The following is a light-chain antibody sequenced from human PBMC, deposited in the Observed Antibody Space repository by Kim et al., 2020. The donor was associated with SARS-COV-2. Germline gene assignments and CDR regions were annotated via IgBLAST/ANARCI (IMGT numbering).Light chain of an antibody. J-gene: IGLJ2*01. Sequence: VALRQTVILTCQGDRLREFFALWYQPKPGQAPVHVIYGQNNRPSGLPDRFSHSNSGNTASLTLPGAQAEDESDYYCDSRDTTGNRLFGGGTQLTVL. CDR3: DSRDTTGNRL. CDR2: GQN. CDR1: RLREFF. V-gene: IGLV3-19*01.